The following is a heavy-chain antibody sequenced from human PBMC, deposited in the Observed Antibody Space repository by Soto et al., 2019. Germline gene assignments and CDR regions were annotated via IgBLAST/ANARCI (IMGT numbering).Heavy chain of an antibody. J-gene: IGHJ4*01. Sequence: GESLKISCNTSGYSFTSYWIGWVRQMPGKGMEWMGNIYPYDSDTRYSPSFQGQVTISADTSITTAYLQWSGLRASDTAMHFCARHLVGSTRGNFDYWGQGTLVTVSS. CDR2: IYPYDSDT. CDR1: GYSFTSYW. V-gene: IGHV5-51*01. D-gene: IGHD2-2*01. CDR3: ARHLVGSTRGNFDY.